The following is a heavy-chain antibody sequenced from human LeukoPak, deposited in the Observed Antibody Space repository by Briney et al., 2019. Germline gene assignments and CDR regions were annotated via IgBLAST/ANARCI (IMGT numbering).Heavy chain of an antibody. CDR1: GFTFSSYG. J-gene: IGHJ3*02. CDR3: VRDRLYAFDI. Sequence: GRSLRLSCAASGFTFSSYGMHWVRQAPGKGLEWVAVISYDGSNKYYADSVKGRFTISRDNAKNSLYLQMNSLRDEDTAIYYCVRDRLYAFDIWGQGTKVTVSS. CDR2: ISYDGSNK. V-gene: IGHV3-33*08. D-gene: IGHD2/OR15-2a*01.